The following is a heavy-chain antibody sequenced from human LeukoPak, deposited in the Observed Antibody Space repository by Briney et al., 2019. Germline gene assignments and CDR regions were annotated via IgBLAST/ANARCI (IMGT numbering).Heavy chain of an antibody. J-gene: IGHJ5*02. CDR1: GDSVSSNSAA. CDR2: TYYRSKWYT. V-gene: IGHV6-1*01. Sequence: SQTLSLTCAISGDSVSSNSAAWDWIRQSPSRGLERLGRTYYRSKWYTYYAVSVKGRITINSDTSKNQFSLQLNSVTPEDTAVYYCARGWGGNIDQWGQGTLVTVSS. CDR3: ARGWGGNIDQ. D-gene: IGHD3-16*01.